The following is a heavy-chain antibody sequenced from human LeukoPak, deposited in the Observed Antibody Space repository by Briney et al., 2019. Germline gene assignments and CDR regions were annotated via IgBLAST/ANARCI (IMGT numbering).Heavy chain of an antibody. CDR2: IYGSGIT. CDR1: GGSIISNY. D-gene: IGHD2-15*01. V-gene: IGHV4-4*07. Sequence: PSETLSLTCTVSGGSIISNYWSWIRQSAGTGLEWIGRIYGSGITDYNPSLKSRVTMSLDTSRKQFSLRLTSVTAADTAVYYCARDESSRDDSGGFHYWGRGLLVTVSS. CDR3: ARDESSRDDSGGFHY. J-gene: IGHJ4*02.